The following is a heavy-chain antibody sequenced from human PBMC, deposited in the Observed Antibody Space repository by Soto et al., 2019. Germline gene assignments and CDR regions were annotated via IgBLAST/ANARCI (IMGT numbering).Heavy chain of an antibody. Sequence: GGSLRLSCAASGFTFSSYSMNWVRQAPGKGLEWVSSISSSSSYIYYADSVKGRFTISRDNAKNSLYLQMNSLRAEDTAVYYCARAFRDYDSSGYYPWYWGQGTLVTVSS. CDR1: GFTFSSYS. D-gene: IGHD3-22*01. CDR2: ISSSSSYI. V-gene: IGHV3-21*01. J-gene: IGHJ4*02. CDR3: ARAFRDYDSSGYYPWY.